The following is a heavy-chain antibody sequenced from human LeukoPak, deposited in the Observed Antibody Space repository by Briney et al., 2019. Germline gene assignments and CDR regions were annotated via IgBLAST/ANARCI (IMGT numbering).Heavy chain of an antibody. V-gene: IGHV3-23*01. CDR2: VSGDGDST. CDR1: GFTFSGYG. D-gene: IGHD1-26*01. Sequence: PEGSLRLSCAASGFTFSGYGMTWVRQAPGKGLEWVAGVSGDGDSTHYADSVKGRFTISRDNSKNTLYLQMNSLRAEDTAVYSCARGANSVSYSNLAYWGQGILVTVSS. CDR3: ARGANSVSYSNLAY. J-gene: IGHJ4*01.